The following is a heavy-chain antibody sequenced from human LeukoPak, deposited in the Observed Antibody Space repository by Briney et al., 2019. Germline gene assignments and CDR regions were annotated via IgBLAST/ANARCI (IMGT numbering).Heavy chain of an antibody. V-gene: IGHV1-69*13. CDR3: ARDHGSGYYYMDV. D-gene: IGHD3-10*01. CDR2: IIPIFGTA. CDR1: GGTFSSYA. Sequence: SVKVSCKASGGTFSSYAISWVRQAPGQGLEWMGGIIPIFGTANYAQKFQGRVTVTADESTSTAYMELSSLRSEDTAVYYCARDHGSGYYYMDVWGKGTTVTVSS. J-gene: IGHJ6*03.